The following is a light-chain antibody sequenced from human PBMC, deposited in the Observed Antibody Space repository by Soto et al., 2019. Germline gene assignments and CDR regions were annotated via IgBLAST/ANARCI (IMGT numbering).Light chain of an antibody. V-gene: IGLV2-18*02. CDR2: EVT. J-gene: IGLJ1*01. CDR1: SSDVGSYNR. Sequence: QSVLTQPTSVSGSPGQSVTISCTGTSSDVGSYNRVSWYQQPPGTAPKVMIYEVTNRPSGVPDRFSGSKSGNTASLTVSGLQAEDEADYYCCSYTSGNTYVFGTGTKVTVL. CDR3: CSYTSGNTYV.